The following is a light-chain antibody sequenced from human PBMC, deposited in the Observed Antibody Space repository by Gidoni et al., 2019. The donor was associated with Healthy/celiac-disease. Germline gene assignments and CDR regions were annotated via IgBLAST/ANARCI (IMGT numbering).Light chain of an antibody. Sequence: DIQMTQSPSSLSASVGARVTITCRASQSISSYLIWYQQKPGKAPKLLIYAASSLQSGGPSRFSGSGSGTDDTLTISSLQPEDFATYYCQQSYSTPPITFXXXTRLEIK. CDR3: QQSYSTPPIT. CDR1: QSISSY. V-gene: IGKV1-39*01. CDR2: AAS. J-gene: IGKJ5*01.